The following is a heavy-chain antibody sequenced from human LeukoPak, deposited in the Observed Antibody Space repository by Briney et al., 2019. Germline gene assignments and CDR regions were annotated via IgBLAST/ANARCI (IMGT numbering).Heavy chain of an antibody. V-gene: IGHV3-23*01. Sequence: GGSLRLSCAASGFTFNIYAITWVRQAPGKGLDWVSALRGSGRTTHSTDSVKGRFTISRDNSHNTLYLKMNSLRAENTAVYYCAKDNGYGLAAADTLGYFDYWGQGTLVTVSS. CDR3: AKDNGYGLAAADTLGYFDY. CDR2: LRGSGRTT. J-gene: IGHJ4*02. D-gene: IGHD6-13*01. CDR1: GFTFNIYA.